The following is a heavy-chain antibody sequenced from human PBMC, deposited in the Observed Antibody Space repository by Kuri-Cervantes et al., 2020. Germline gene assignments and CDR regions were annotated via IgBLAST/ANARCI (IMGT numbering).Heavy chain of an antibody. D-gene: IGHD1-26*01. CDR3: ARAVGATIRGQFDY. J-gene: IGHJ4*02. Sequence: GSLRLSCAVYGGSFSGYYWSWIRQPPGKGLEWTGEINHSGSTNYNPSLKSRVTISVDTSRNQFSLKLNSVTAADTAVYYCARAVGATIRGQFDYWGQGALVTVSS. V-gene: IGHV4-34*01. CDR1: GGSFSGYY. CDR2: INHSGST.